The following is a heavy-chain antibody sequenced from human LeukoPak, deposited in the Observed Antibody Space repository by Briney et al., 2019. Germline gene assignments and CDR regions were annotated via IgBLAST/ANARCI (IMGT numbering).Heavy chain of an antibody. Sequence: QPGGSLRLSCAASGFTFSSSAMSWVRQAPGKGLEWVSSISGSGSGGSTYHADSVKGRFTISRDNSKNTLYLQMNSLRAEDTAVYYCAKSGYNRFDYWGQGTLVTVSS. D-gene: IGHD5-24*01. CDR3: AKSGYNRFDY. J-gene: IGHJ4*02. CDR1: GFTFSSSA. V-gene: IGHV3-23*01. CDR2: ISGSGSGGST.